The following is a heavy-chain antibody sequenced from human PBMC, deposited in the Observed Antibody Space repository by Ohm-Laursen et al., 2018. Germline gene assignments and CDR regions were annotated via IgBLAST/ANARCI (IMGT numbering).Heavy chain of an antibody. V-gene: IGHV4-28*01. CDR3: ARSKSVAGTAFDY. CDR1: GYSISSGNW. J-gene: IGHJ4*02. D-gene: IGHD6-19*01. Sequence: SLTLSLTCAVSGYSISSGNWWGWIRQPPGKGLEWLGHIYYSGNTYYNPSLKSRVTMSVDTSKKQLPLKLSSETEGDTAVYYCARSKSVAGTAFDYWGQGALVTVSS. CDR2: IYYSGNT.